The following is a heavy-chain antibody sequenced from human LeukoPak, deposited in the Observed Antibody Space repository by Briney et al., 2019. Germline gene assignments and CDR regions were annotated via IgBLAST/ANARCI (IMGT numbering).Heavy chain of an antibody. Sequence: SVKVSCKASGGTFSSYAISWVRQAPGQGLEWMGRIIPILGIANYAQKFQGRVTITADKSTSTAYMELSSLRAEDTALYYCAKDIHPGKGGLPYYYYYGMDVWGQGTTVTVSS. CDR3: AKDIHPGKGGLPYYYYYGMDV. CDR2: IIPILGIA. CDR1: GGTFSSYA. V-gene: IGHV1-69*04. J-gene: IGHJ6*02. D-gene: IGHD2-2*02.